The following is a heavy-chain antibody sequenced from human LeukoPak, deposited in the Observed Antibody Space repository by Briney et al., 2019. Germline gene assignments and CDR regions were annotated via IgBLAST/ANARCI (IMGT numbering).Heavy chain of an antibody. J-gene: IGHJ4*02. D-gene: IGHD5-12*01. CDR1: GGSISSDGYY. Sequence: SETLSLTCTVSGGSISSDGYYWSWIRQHPGKGLEWIGYIYYSGSTYYNPSLKRRVTISIDTSKNQFSLKLNSVTAADTAVYYCARNRGGYGFFDYWGQGTLVTVSS. CDR2: IYYSGST. V-gene: IGHV4-31*03. CDR3: ARNRGGYGFFDY.